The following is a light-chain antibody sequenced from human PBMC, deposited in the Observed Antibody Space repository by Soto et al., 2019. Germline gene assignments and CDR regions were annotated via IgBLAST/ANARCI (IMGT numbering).Light chain of an antibody. J-gene: IGKJ1*01. V-gene: IGKV3-20*01. CDR1: QSVSSSY. CDR2: GAS. CDR3: QQYGSSRGT. Sequence: EIVLTQSPGTLSLSPGERATLSCRASQSVSSSYLAWYQQKPGQAPRLLIYGASSRATRIPDRFSGSGSGTDSTLTISRLEPEDLAVYYCQQYGSSRGTFGQGTKVDIK.